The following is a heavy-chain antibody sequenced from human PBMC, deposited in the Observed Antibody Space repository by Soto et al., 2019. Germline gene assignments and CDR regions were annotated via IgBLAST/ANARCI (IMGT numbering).Heavy chain of an antibody. CDR1: VWTCTAYG. J-gene: IGHJ4*02. CDR3: ANDPSYSSGWYEVDS. CDR2: ISYDGSNK. Sequence: GSALRLSCAPSVWTCTAYGRQWVRQSPGEGLAWVSVISYDGSNKYYADSVQGRFTISRHNSKKTMYLKMHSTRAEDTDVSYCANDPSYSSGWYEVDSWGQGTLVTVSS. V-gene: IGHV3-30*18. D-gene: IGHD6-13*01.